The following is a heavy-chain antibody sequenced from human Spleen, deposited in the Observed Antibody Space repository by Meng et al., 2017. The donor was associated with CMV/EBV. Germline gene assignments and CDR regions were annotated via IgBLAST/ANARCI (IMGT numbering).Heavy chain of an antibody. V-gene: IGHV4-31*02. CDR2: IYYSGST. Sequence: LRLSCTVSGGSISSGGYYWSWIRQHPGKGLEWIGYIYYSGSTYYNPSLKSRVTISVDTSKNQFSLKLSSVTAADTAVYYCARGVGADFQHWGQGTLVTVS. CDR1: GGSISSGGYY. CDR3: ARGVGADFQH. D-gene: IGHD1-26*01. J-gene: IGHJ1*01.